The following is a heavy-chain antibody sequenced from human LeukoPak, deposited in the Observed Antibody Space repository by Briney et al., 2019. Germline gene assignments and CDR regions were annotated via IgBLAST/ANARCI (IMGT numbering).Heavy chain of an antibody. CDR3: ARDHTGDALPDY. D-gene: IGHD4-17*01. J-gene: IGHJ4*02. V-gene: IGHV4-39*07. Sequence: SETLSLTCTVSGGSISSSSYYWGWIRQPPGKGLEWMGSIYHSGSTYYNPSLKSRVTISVDTSKNQFSLKLSFLTAADTAVYYCARDHTGDALPDYWGQGTLVTVSS. CDR1: GGSISSSSYY. CDR2: IYHSGST.